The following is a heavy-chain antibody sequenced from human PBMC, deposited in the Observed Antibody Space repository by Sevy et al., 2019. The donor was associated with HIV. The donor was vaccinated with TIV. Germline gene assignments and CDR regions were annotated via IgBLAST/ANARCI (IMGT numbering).Heavy chain of an antibody. CDR1: GGSISSYY. CDR3: ARDGKYYDSWRGYQAENWFDP. CDR2: IYTSGST. Sequence: SETLSLTCTVSGGSISSYYWSWIRQPAGKGLEWIGRIYTSGSTNYNPSLKSRVTMSVDTSKNQFSLKLSSVTAADTAVYYCARDGKYYDSWRGYQAENWFDPWGQGTLVTVSS. D-gene: IGHD3-3*01. V-gene: IGHV4-4*07. J-gene: IGHJ5*02.